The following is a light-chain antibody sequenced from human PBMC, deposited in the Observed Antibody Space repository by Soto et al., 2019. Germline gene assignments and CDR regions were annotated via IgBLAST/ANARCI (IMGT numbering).Light chain of an antibody. CDR1: QGIRND. Sequence: DIQMTQSPSALSASVGDRVNITCRSSQGIRNDLGWLQQKPGKAPKRLIYTASNLESGVLSRFSGSGTGTEFTLTIISLQPDNFAHYYCLQHYTDPRTFGQATTLEIQ. CDR2: TAS. V-gene: IGKV1-17*01. J-gene: IGKJ2*01. CDR3: LQHYTDPRT.